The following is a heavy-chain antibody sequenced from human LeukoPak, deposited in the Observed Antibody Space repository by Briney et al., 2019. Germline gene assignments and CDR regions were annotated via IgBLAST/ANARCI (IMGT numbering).Heavy chain of an antibody. V-gene: IGHV3-21*01. CDR2: ISSSSSYI. Sequence: GGSLRLSCAASGFTFSSYSMNRVRQAPGKGLEWVSSISSSSSYIYYADSVKGRFTISRDNAKNSLYLQMNSLRAEDTAVYYCARATELRFLEWLSITDYWGQGTLVTVSS. J-gene: IGHJ4*02. CDR3: ARATELRFLEWLSITDY. D-gene: IGHD3-3*01. CDR1: GFTFSSYS.